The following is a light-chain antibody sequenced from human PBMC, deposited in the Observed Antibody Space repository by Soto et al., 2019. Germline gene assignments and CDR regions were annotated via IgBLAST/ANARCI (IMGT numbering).Light chain of an antibody. J-gene: IGKJ1*01. CDR1: QSISSW. V-gene: IGKV1-5*01. CDR3: QHYNSYWT. Sequence: DIQMTQSPSTLSASVGDRVTITCRASQSISSWLAWYQQKPGKAPKLLIYDASSLESGVPSRFSGSGSGTEFTLTISSLQPHDFATYYCQHYNSYWTFGQGTKVEIK. CDR2: DAS.